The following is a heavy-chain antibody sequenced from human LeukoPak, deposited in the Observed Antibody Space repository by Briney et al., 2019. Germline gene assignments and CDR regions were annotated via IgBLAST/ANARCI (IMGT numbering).Heavy chain of an antibody. CDR2: ISQSGGTI. V-gene: IGHV3-48*01. CDR1: GFTFRNFE. Sequence: GGSLRLSCAASGFTFRNFEMNWVRQTPGKGLEWVAYISQSGGTIHYADSAKGRFTISRDNSKNTLYLQMNSLRAEDTAVYYCVRAERLYCSGGSCYSGEWDVRGKGTTVTVSS. J-gene: IGHJ6*04. D-gene: IGHD2-15*01. CDR3: VRAERLYCSGGSCYSGEWDV.